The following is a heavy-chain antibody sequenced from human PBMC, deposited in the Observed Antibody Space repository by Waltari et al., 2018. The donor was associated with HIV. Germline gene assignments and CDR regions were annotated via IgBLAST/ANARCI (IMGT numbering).Heavy chain of an antibody. J-gene: IGHJ4*02. CDR3: AKDPWSGDSGYY. CDR1: GFTFSSYA. CDR2: ISGSGGST. D-gene: IGHD1-26*01. Sequence: EVQLLESGGGLVQPGGSLRLSCAASGFTFSSYAMSWVRQAPGKGLEWVAAISGSGGSTYYADSVKGRFTISRDNSKNTLYLQMNSLRAEDTAVYYCAKDPWSGDSGYYWGQGTLVTVSS. V-gene: IGHV3-23*01.